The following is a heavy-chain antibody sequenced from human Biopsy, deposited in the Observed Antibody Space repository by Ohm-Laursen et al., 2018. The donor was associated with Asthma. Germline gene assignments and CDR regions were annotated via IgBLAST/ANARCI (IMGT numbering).Heavy chain of an antibody. CDR3: ARGIARETGLFDHFDY. J-gene: IGHJ4*02. V-gene: IGHV4-59*01. Sequence: TLSLTCSLSSGSGGSISSDYWSWIRQPPGKGLEWIGHIYYSGTTKYHPSLKSRVTISVDTSKNQFSLKLRSVTAADAAVYYCARGIARETGLFDHFDYWGQGTLVTVSS. CDR2: IYYSGTT. D-gene: IGHD2-21*01. CDR1: SGSGGSISSDY.